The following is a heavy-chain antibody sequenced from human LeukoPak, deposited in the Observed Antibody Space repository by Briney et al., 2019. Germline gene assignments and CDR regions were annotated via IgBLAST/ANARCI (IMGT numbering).Heavy chain of an antibody. Sequence: ASVKVSCKASGYTFTSYDINWVRQATGQGLEWMGWMNPNSGNTGYAQKFQGRVTMTRNTSISTAYMELSSLRSEDTAVYYCARGGDGYNSYYYYYYYMDVWGEGTTVTISS. D-gene: IGHD5-24*01. CDR2: MNPNSGNT. CDR3: ARGGDGYNSYYYYYYYMDV. CDR1: GYTFTSYD. V-gene: IGHV1-8*01. J-gene: IGHJ6*03.